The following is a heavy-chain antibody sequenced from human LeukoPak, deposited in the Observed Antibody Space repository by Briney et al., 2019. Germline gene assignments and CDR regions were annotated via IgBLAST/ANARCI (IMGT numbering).Heavy chain of an antibody. J-gene: IGHJ4*02. CDR1: GGSISGYY. Sequence: SETLSLTCTVSGGSISGYYWSWIRQPPGKGLEWIGYIYYSGTTNYNPSLKSRVTISVDTSKNQFSLKLSSVTAADTAVYYCARATSYSSSWYYFDYWVQGTLVTVS. D-gene: IGHD6-13*01. CDR2: IYYSGTT. CDR3: ARATSYSSSWYYFDY. V-gene: IGHV4-59*01.